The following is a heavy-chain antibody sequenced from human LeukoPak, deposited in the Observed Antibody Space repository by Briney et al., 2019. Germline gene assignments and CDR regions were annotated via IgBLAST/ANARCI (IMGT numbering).Heavy chain of an antibody. D-gene: IGHD3-22*01. V-gene: IGHV1-69*13. CDR2: IIPIFGTA. CDR1: GGTSSSYA. Sequence: ASVKVSCEASGGTSSSYAISWVRQAPGQGLEWMGGIIPIFGTANYAQKFQGRVTITADESTSTAYMELSSLRSEDTAVYYCARLTYYYDSSGYNEKNDYWGQGTLVTVSS. J-gene: IGHJ4*02. CDR3: ARLTYYYDSSGYNEKNDY.